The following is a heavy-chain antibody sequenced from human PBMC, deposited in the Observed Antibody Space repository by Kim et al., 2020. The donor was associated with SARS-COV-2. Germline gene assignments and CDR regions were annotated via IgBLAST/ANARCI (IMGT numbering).Heavy chain of an antibody. CDR2: INHSGST. D-gene: IGHD2-15*01. V-gene: IGHV4-34*01. Sequence: SETLSLTCAVYGGSFSGYYWSWIRQPPGKGLEWIGEINHSGSTNYNPSLKSRVTISVDTSKNQFSLKLSSVTAADTAVYYCARAHVVAARGYVDYWGQGTLVTVSS. CDR1: GGSFSGYY. CDR3: ARAHVVAARGYVDY. J-gene: IGHJ4*02.